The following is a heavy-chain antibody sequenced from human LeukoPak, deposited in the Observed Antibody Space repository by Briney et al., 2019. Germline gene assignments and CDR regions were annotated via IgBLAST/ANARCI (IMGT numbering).Heavy chain of an antibody. CDR2: ISTDGSST. J-gene: IGHJ3*02. Sequence: GGSLRLSCAASGFTFSSYWMHWVRQAPGKGLVWVSRISTDGSSTNSADSVRGRLTISRDNAKNTLYLQMNSLRAEDTAVYYCVREYSSSSGRAFDMWGQGTMVTVSP. D-gene: IGHD6-6*01. CDR1: GFTFSSYW. CDR3: VREYSSSSGRAFDM. V-gene: IGHV3-74*01.